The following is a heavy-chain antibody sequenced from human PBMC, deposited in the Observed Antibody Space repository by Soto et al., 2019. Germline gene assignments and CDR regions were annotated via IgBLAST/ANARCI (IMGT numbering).Heavy chain of an antibody. V-gene: IGHV5-10-1*01. CDR1: GYSFAGYW. D-gene: IGHD3-22*01. Sequence: ESLKTSFKGAGYSFAGYWITWVRQKPGKGLEWMGRIDPSDSQTYYSPSFRGHVTISVTKSITTVFLQWSSLRASDTAMYYCARQIYDSDTGPNFQYYFDSWGQGTPVTVSS. CDR3: ARQIYDSDTGPNFQYYFDS. CDR2: IDPSDSQT. J-gene: IGHJ4*02.